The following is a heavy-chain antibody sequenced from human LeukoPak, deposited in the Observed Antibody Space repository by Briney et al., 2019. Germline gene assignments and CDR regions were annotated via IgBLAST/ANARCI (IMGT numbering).Heavy chain of an antibody. V-gene: IGHV3-33*01. D-gene: IGHD5-12*01. CDR2: IWYDGSNK. CDR3: ARVGRGYERYYYYGMDV. J-gene: IGHJ6*02. Sequence: PGGSLRLSCAASGFTFSSYGMHWVRQAPGKGLEGVAVIWYDGSNKYYADSVKGRFTISRDNSKNTLYLQMNSLRAEDTAVYYCARVGRGYERYYYYGMDVWGQGTTVTVSS. CDR1: GFTFSSYG.